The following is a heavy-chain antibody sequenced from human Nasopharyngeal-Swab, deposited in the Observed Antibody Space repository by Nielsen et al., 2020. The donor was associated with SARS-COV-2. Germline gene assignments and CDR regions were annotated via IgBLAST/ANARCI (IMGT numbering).Heavy chain of an antibody. CDR1: GFTFSSYW. Sequence: GGSLRLSCAASGFTFSSYWMSWVRQAPGKGLEWVANIKQDGSEKYYVDSVKGRFTISRGNAKNSLYLQMNSLRAEDTAVYYCARSRRYYYGSGAVSDYYYGMDVWGQGTTVTVSS. CDR2: IKQDGSEK. CDR3: ARSRRYYYGSGAVSDYYYGMDV. D-gene: IGHD3-10*01. V-gene: IGHV3-7*01. J-gene: IGHJ6*02.